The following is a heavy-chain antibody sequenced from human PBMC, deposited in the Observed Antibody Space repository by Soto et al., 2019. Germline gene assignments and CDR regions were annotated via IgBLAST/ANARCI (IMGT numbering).Heavy chain of an antibody. J-gene: IGHJ5*02. D-gene: IGHD2-15*01. CDR1: GFTFSTCA. CDR2: ISGGGGGT. V-gene: IGHV3-23*01. CDR3: AKQAVVVAATPWFDP. Sequence: EVQLLESGGGLVQPGGSLRLSCAASGFTFSTCAMNWVRQAPGKGLEGVSSISGGGGGTYYGASVKGRFTISRDNSKNTLYLQINSLRADDTAVYYCAKQAVVVAATPWFDPWGQGTLVTVSS.